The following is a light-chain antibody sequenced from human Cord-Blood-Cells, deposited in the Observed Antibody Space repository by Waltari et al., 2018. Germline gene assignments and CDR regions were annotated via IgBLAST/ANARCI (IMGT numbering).Light chain of an antibody. V-gene: IGKV1-39*01. Sequence: DIQMTQSPSSLSASVGDRVTITCRASQSISSYLNWYQQKPGKAPKLLIYAESSLQSGVPSRFSGSGSRTDFTLTISSLQPEDFATYYCQQSYSTPYTFGQGTKLEIK. CDR3: QQSYSTPYT. CDR2: AES. CDR1: QSISSY. J-gene: IGKJ2*01.